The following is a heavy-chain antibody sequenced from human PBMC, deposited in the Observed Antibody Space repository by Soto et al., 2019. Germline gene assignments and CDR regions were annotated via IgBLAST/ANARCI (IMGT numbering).Heavy chain of an antibody. D-gene: IGHD2-15*01. Sequence: GGSVKGCFKASGGPFSSYAISLVRQAPGQGLEWMGWINPNSGGTNYAQKFHGRVTMTRDTSISTAYMELSRLRSDDTAVYYCARDGCSGGSCYSNWFDPWGQGTMVTVSS. J-gene: IGHJ5*02. V-gene: IGHV1-2*02. CDR2: INPNSGGT. CDR3: ARDGCSGGSCYSNWFDP. CDR1: GGPFSSYA.